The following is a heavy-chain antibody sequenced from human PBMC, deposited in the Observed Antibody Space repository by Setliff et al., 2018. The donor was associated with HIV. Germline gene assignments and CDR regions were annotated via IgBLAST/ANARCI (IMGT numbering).Heavy chain of an antibody. Sequence: SETLSLTCAVYGGSSSGYYWSWIRQSPGKELEWIGGINHSGSTNYNPSLKSRATISVDKSKNQFSLNLRSVTAADTAVYYCAREAQYSSSWSGRRVTWFDAWGQGTPVTVSS. V-gene: IGHV4-34*01. CDR2: INHSGST. D-gene: IGHD6-13*01. J-gene: IGHJ5*02. CDR1: GGSSSGYY. CDR3: AREAQYSSSWSGRRVTWFDA.